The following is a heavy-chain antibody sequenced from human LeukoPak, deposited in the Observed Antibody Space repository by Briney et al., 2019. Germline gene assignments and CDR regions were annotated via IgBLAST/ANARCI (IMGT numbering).Heavy chain of an antibody. D-gene: IGHD4-23*01. V-gene: IGHV4-34*01. J-gene: IGHJ4*02. CDR3: ARGREVTRDFDY. CDR1: GGSFSGYY. Sequence: SETLSLTCAVYGGSFSGYYWSWIRQPPGKGLEWIGDVNYSGSTNYNPSLESRVTISVDTSTSQLSLKLSSVTAADTSVYYCARGREVTRDFDYWGQGTLVSVSS. CDR2: VNYSGST.